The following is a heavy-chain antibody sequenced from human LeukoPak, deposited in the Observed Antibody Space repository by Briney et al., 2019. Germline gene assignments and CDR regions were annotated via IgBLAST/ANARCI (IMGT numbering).Heavy chain of an antibody. CDR3: AKQVVTYSGSYEYYYYYMDV. CDR2: ISGSGGSE. V-gene: IGHV3-23*01. J-gene: IGHJ6*03. D-gene: IGHD1-26*01. Sequence: GGSLRLSCAPSGFTFSSYAMSWVRHAPGKGLEWLSAISGSGGSEYYADSVKGRFTISRDNSKNTLYLQMNSLRAEDTAVYYCAKQVVTYSGSYEYYYYYMDVWGKGTTVTVSS. CDR1: GFTFSSYA.